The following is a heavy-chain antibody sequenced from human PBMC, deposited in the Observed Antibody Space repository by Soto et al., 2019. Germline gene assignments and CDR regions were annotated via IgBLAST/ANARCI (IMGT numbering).Heavy chain of an antibody. J-gene: IGHJ4*02. CDR3: ARFGTYYDFLTWYFEY. Sequence: PSETLSLTCTVSGGSISSSSYYWGWIRQPPGKGLEWIGSIYYSGSTYYNPSLKSRVTISVDTSKNQFSLKLSSVTAADTAVYYWARFGTYYDFLTWYFEYWGQGTLVTVSP. D-gene: IGHD3-9*01. V-gene: IGHV4-39*01. CDR1: GGSISSSSYY. CDR2: IYYSGST.